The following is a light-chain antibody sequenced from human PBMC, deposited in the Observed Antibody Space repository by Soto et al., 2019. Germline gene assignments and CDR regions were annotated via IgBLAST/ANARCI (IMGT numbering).Light chain of an antibody. V-gene: IGLV2-14*01. CDR3: RSYTSSNTPYV. J-gene: IGLJ1*01. Sequence: QSVLTQPASVSGSPGQSITISCTGSSSDVGAYNFVSWYQHHPGKAPKLILYEVTTRPAGVSSRFSGSKSGNTASLTISGLQADDEANYYGRSYTSSNTPYVFGTGTKVTVL. CDR1: SSDVGAYNF. CDR2: EVT.